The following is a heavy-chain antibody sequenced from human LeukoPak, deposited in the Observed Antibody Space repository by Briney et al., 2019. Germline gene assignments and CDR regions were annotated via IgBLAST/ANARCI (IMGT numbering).Heavy chain of an antibody. CDR2: FDPEDGET. CDR3: ATGAIFGVVISDDY. Sequence: GASVKVSCKASGYTFSGYYMHWVRQAPGKGLEWMGGFDPEDGETIYAQKFQGRVTMTEDTSTDTAYMELSSLRSEDTAVYYCATGAIFGVVISDDYWGQGTLVTVSS. V-gene: IGHV1-24*01. J-gene: IGHJ4*02. CDR1: GYTFSGYY. D-gene: IGHD3-3*01.